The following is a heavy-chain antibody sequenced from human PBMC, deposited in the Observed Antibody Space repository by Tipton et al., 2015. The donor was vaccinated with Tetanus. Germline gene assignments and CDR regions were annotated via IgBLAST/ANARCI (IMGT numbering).Heavy chain of an antibody. J-gene: IGHJ3*02. CDR3: ARDGPFSTSPGDAFDI. CDR1: GGSISSSNW. CDR2: IYHSGST. V-gene: IGHV4-4*02. D-gene: IGHD2-2*01. Sequence: GLVKPSGTLSLTCAVSGGSISSSNWWSWVRQPPGKGLEWIGEIYHSGSTNYNPSLKSRVTISVDKSKNQFSLKLSSVTAADPAVYYCARDGPFSTSPGDAFDIWGQGTMVTVSS.